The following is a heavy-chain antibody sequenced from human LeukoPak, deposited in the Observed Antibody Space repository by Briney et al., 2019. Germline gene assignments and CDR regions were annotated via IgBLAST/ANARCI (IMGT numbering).Heavy chain of an antibody. D-gene: IGHD3-16*02. CDR2: IIPIFGTA. J-gene: IGHJ3*02. CDR1: GGTFSSYA. CDR3: AREFPENMITFGGVIGDAFDI. V-gene: IGHV1-69*13. Sequence: SVKVSCKAPGGTFSSYAISWVRQAPGQGLEWMGGIIPIFGTANYAQKFQGRVTITADESTSTAYMELSSLRSEDTAVYYCAREFPENMITFGGVIGDAFDIWGQGTMVTVSS.